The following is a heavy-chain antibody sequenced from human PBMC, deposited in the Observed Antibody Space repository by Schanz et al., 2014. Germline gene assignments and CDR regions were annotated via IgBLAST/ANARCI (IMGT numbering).Heavy chain of an antibody. CDR3: ASGEARVTSSGVVIVPMNV. J-gene: IGHJ6*03. CDR2: IHTGSGNT. D-gene: IGHD3-3*01. CDR1: GYTFAGHA. Sequence: QVQLVQSGAEVKKPGASVKVSCQASGYTFAGHAVRWVRQAPGQGPEWVGWIHTGSGNTKYSQKFEGRVTITRDTSASIVYMELSSLRSEDTAVFFCASGEARVTSSGVVIVPMNVWGKGTTVIVSS. V-gene: IGHV1-3*04.